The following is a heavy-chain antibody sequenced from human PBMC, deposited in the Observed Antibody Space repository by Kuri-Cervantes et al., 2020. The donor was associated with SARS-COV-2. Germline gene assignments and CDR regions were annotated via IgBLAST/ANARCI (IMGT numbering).Heavy chain of an antibody. CDR1: GFTFNDYS. CDR2: ITYNSVGT. V-gene: IGHV3-43*01. CDR3: AKDVYSSSLDH. J-gene: IGHJ4*02. D-gene: IGHD6-13*01. Sequence: LSLTCAASGFTFNDYSMLWVRQAPGKGLEWVSLITYNSVGTYYADSVKGRFTISRDNSKNSLYLQMKSLRTENTAFYFCAKDVYSSSLDHWGQGTLVTVSS.